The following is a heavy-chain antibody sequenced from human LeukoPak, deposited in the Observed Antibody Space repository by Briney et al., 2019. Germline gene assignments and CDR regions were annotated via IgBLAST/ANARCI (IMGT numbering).Heavy chain of an antibody. Sequence: GESLKISCKGSGYSFTSYWIGWVRQMPGKGLEWMGIIYPGDSDTRYSPSFQSQVTISADKSISTAYLQWSSLKASDTAMYYCARQGWDCSSTSCFGFDPWGQGTLVTVSS. CDR1: GYSFTSYW. CDR2: IYPGDSDT. CDR3: ARQGWDCSSTSCFGFDP. D-gene: IGHD2-2*01. V-gene: IGHV5-51*01. J-gene: IGHJ5*02.